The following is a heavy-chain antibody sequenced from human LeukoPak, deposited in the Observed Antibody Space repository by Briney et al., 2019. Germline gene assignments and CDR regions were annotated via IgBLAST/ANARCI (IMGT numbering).Heavy chain of an antibody. CDR3: ARGTSSGYSAGDY. V-gene: IGHV1-2*02. CDR1: GYIFTGYY. CDR2: INPSSGGT. D-gene: IGHD3-22*01. J-gene: IGHJ4*02. Sequence: ASVKVSCKASGYIFTGYYMHWVRQAPGQGLEWMGWINPSSGGTNYAQKFQGRVTMTRDTSISTAYMELSSLRSDDTAVYYCARGTSSGYSAGDYWGRGTLVTVSS.